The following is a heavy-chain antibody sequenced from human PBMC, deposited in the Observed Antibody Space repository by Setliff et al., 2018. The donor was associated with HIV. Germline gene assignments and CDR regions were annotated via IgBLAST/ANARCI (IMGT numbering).Heavy chain of an antibody. J-gene: IGHJ4*02. V-gene: IGHV1-18*01. CDR1: GYTFTSYG. CDR3: TRDLGSSGWLSFFDY. CDR2: ISAYNGNT. Sequence: GASVKVSCKASGYTFTSYGISWVRQAPGQGPEWMGWISAYNGNTNYAQKLQGRVAMTTDTSTKTAYMELRSLRSDDTAIYYCTRDLGSSGWLSFFDYWGKGTLVTVSS. D-gene: IGHD6-19*01.